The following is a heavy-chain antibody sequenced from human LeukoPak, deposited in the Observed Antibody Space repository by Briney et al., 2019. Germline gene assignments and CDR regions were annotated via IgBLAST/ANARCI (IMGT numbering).Heavy chain of an antibody. V-gene: IGHV3-48*03. CDR3: ARDRGYYASGSYSQLSGWFDP. D-gene: IGHD3-10*01. CDR2: ISSSGSTI. Sequence: EAGGSLRLSCAASGFTFSSYEMNWVRQAPGKGLEWVSYISSSGSTIYYADSVKGRFTISRDNSKTTLYLQMNSLRAEDTAVYYCARDRGYYASGSYSQLSGWFDPWGQGTLVSVSS. CDR1: GFTFSSYE. J-gene: IGHJ5*02.